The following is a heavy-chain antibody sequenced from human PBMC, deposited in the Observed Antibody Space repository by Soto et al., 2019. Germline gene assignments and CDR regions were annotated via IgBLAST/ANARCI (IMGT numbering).Heavy chain of an antibody. J-gene: IGHJ4*02. CDR1: GFTFNNDW. CDR3: ARGPRGVYGNDY. D-gene: IGHD2-8*02. Sequence: EVQLVESGGGLVQPGASLRLSCAASGFTFNNDWMHWVRQAAGKGLVWVSRINMDGSSTNYADSVKGRFTISRDNAKNTLDLQMNSLRAEDTAVYYCARGPRGVYGNDYWGQGALVTVSS. CDR2: INMDGSST. V-gene: IGHV3-74*01.